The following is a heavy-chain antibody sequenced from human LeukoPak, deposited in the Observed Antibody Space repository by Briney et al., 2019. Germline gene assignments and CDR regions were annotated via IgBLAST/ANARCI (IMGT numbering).Heavy chain of an antibody. V-gene: IGHV4-34*01. CDR1: GGSFSGYY. Sequence: SETLSLTCAVYGGSFSGYYWSWIRQPPGKGLEWIGEINHSGSTNYNPSLKSRVTMSVDTSKNQFSLKLSSVTAADTAVYYCARGTPVPAAIQGDYFDYWGQGTLVTVSS. J-gene: IGHJ4*02. D-gene: IGHD2-2*02. CDR3: ARGTPVPAAIQGDYFDY. CDR2: INHSGST.